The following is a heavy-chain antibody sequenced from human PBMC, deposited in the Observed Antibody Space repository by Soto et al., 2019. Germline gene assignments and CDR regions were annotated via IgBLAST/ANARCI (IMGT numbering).Heavy chain of an antibody. V-gene: IGHV4-39*01. CDR1: GGSISASSYY. CDR2: MDYSGST. D-gene: IGHD3-16*01. J-gene: IGHJ6*02. CDR3: ARHNGPLYVGYYYDMDV. Sequence: SETLSLTCTVSGGSISASSYYWGWIRQPPGKGLEWIGSMDYSGSTYYNPSLKSRVTISVDTSKNQFSLKLSSVTAADTAVYYCARHNGPLYVGYYYDMDVWGQGPTVT.